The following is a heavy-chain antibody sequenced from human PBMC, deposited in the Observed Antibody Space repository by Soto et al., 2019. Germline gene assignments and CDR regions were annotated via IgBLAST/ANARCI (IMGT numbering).Heavy chain of an antibody. Sequence: QVQLQQWGAGLLKPSETLSLTCAVSGGSFSDNYWTWFRQPPGKGMEWIGEISTSGTTKYTPSLKRRVTISGDTSKTQFSLKVTSVTAADPAVYYCASSFWFGTQPEIWGQGTLVTVSS. D-gene: IGHD3-10*01. V-gene: IGHV4-34*01. CDR2: ISTSGTT. CDR3: ASSFWFGTQPEI. J-gene: IGHJ4*02. CDR1: GGSFSDNY.